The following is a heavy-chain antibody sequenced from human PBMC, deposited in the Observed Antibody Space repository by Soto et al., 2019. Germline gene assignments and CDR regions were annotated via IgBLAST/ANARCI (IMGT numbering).Heavy chain of an antibody. CDR3: ANKARVTDYSYNGMVV. Sequence: QVQLVESGGGVVQPGASLRLSCEASGLTFTTSGMHWVRQAPGKGLEWLAVISYDGATQYYGDTVKGRLTISRDKSKNTLLLHMGRLRAEDTDMYYCANKARVTDYSYNGMVVWGPGTTVTVSS. J-gene: IGHJ6*02. CDR1: GLTFTTSG. D-gene: IGHD2-21*02. CDR2: ISYDGATQ. V-gene: IGHV3-30*18.